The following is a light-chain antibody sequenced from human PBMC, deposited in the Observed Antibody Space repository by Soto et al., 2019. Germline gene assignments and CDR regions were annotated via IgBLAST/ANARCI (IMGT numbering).Light chain of an antibody. CDR1: QTVSIS. CDR2: RAS. J-gene: IGKJ2*01. Sequence: EIVMTQSPATLSVSPGDRATLSCRASQTVSISVAWYQQKPGQAPRLLLYRASTRASGVPGRFSGSGSGTDFTLTISGLQSEDFAFYYCQQYENWPPHYTFGPGTQLEMK. V-gene: IGKV3-15*01. CDR3: QQYENWPPHYT.